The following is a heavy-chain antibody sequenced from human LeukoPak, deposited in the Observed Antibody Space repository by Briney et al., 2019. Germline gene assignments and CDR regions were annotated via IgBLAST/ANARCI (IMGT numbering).Heavy chain of an antibody. D-gene: IGHD3-10*01. Sequence: GGSLRLSCAASGFTFSSYAMSWVRQLPGKGLEWGSTVTGTGGGTYYADSVKGRFTISRDNSKNTLSLQMNSLRAEDTALYYCAKDWGYASGTYYTSWGQGTLVTVSS. V-gene: IGHV3-23*01. J-gene: IGHJ5*02. CDR1: GFTFSSYA. CDR3: AKDWGYASGTYYTS. CDR2: VTGTGGGT.